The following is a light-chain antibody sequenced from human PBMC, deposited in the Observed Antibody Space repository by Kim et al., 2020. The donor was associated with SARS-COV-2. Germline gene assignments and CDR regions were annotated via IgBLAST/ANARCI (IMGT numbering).Light chain of an antibody. J-gene: IGKJ4*01. CDR3: QQRNSWPPAVT. CDR1: QNIDTY. V-gene: IGKV3-11*01. Sequence: QGERATISCRASQNIDTYLAWYQQRPGQAPRLLVYDASNRATGVPDRFSGSGSGTDFTLTISSLEPEDFSLYYCQQRNSWPPAVTFGGGTKVDIK. CDR2: DAS.